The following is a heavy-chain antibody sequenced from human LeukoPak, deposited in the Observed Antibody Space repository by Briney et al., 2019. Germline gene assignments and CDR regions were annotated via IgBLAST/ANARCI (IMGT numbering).Heavy chain of an antibody. CDR1: GYTFTSYG. CDR3: ARDRYCSSTSCYHSYYYGVDV. CDR2: ISAYNGNT. Sequence: ASVKVSCKASGYTFTSYGISWVRQAPGQELEWMGWISAYNGNTNYAQKLQGRVTMTTDTSTSTAYMELRSLRSDDTAVYYCARDRYCSSTSCYHSYYYGVDVWGQGTTVTVSS. J-gene: IGHJ6*02. D-gene: IGHD2-2*01. V-gene: IGHV1-18*01.